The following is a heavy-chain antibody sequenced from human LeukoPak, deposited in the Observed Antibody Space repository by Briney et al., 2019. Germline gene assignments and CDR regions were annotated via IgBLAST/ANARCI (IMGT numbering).Heavy chain of an antibody. CDR3: AKADRASNYYYYMDV. CDR2: IWYDGSNK. Sequence: GGSLRLSCAASGFTFSSHGMHWVRQAPGKGLEWVAVIWYDGSNKYYADSVKGRFTISRDNSKNTLYLQMNSLRAEDTAVYYCAKADRASNYYYYMDVWGKGTTVTVSS. J-gene: IGHJ6*03. CDR1: GFTFSSHG. V-gene: IGHV3-33*06.